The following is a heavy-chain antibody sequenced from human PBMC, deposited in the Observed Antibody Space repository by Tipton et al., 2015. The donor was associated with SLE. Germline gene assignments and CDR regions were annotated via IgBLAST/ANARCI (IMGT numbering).Heavy chain of an antibody. Sequence: SGFTFSSYAMHWVRQAPGKGLEWVAVISYDGSNKYYADSVKGRFTISRDNSKNTLYLQMNSLRAEDTAVYYCAREAFGMITFGGVITFHFDYWRQGPLVTAPS. CDR1: GFTFSSYA. V-gene: IGHV3-30-3*01. CDR2: ISYDGSNK. D-gene: IGHD3-16*02. J-gene: IGHJ4*02. CDR3: AREAFGMITFGGVITFHFDY.